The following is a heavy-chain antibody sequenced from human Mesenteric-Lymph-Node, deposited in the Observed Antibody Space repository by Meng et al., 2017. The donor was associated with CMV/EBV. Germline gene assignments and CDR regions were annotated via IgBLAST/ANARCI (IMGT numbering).Heavy chain of an antibody. CDR2: ISSSSSYI. D-gene: IGHD6-6*01. J-gene: IGHJ4*02. Sequence: GKSLKISCAASGFTFSSYSMNWVRQAPGKGLEWVSSISSSSSYIYYADSVKGRFTISRDNAKNSLYLQMNSLRAEDTAVYYCARDPLRLAARAPSDYWGQGTLVTVSS. V-gene: IGHV3-21*01. CDR1: GFTFSSYS. CDR3: ARDPLRLAARAPSDY.